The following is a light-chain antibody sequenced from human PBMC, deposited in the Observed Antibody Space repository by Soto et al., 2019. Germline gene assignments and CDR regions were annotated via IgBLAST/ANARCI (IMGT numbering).Light chain of an antibody. CDR3: QSYASSLSAYV. CDR1: SSNIGAGYD. V-gene: IGLV1-40*01. J-gene: IGLJ1*01. Sequence: QSVLPQPPSVSGAPRQRVTISCTGSSSNIGAGYDVHWYQQLPGTAPKLLIFGNSNRPSGVPDRFSGSKSGTSASLAITGLQAEDEADYYCQSYASSLSAYVFGTGTKVTVL. CDR2: GNS.